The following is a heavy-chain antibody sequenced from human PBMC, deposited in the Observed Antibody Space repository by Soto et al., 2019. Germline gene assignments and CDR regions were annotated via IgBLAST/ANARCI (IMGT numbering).Heavy chain of an antibody. CDR1: GFTFSSYA. V-gene: IGHV3-30-3*01. J-gene: IGHJ6*02. Sequence: GGSLRLSCAASGFTFSSYAMHWVRQAPGKGLEWVAVISYDGSNKYYADSVKGRFTISRDNSKNTLYLQMNSLRAEDTAVYYCARCKDVIDPYGMDVWGQGTTVTVSS. CDR3: ARCKDVIDPYGMDV. CDR2: ISYDGSNK.